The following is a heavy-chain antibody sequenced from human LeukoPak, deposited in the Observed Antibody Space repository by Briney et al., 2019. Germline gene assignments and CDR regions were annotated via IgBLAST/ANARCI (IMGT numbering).Heavy chain of an antibody. CDR3: AKPLPLYSSSSDYMDV. Sequence: PGGSLRLSCVASGFIFTNYGMHWVRQAPGKGLEWVAFIRHDGRGKFFADSVKGRFIISRDNSKNTVSLQMNSLRIEDTAVYYCAKPLPLYSSSSDYMDVWGTGTTVTVSS. J-gene: IGHJ6*03. CDR2: IRHDGRGK. CDR1: GFIFTNYG. V-gene: IGHV3-30*02. D-gene: IGHD6-6*01.